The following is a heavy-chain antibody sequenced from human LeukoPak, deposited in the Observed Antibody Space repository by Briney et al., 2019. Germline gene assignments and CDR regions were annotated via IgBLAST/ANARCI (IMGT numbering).Heavy chain of an antibody. CDR2: INHSGST. J-gene: IGHJ5*01. CDR3: AIRKYYDILTGYRKIPTSGFDS. Sequence: SETLSLTCAVYGGSFSYYYWSWIRQPTGKTLEWIGEINHSGSTNYNPSLKSRVTISVDTSKNQFSLKLSSVTAADTAVYYCAIRKYYDILTGYRKIPTSGFDSWGQGTLVTVSS. V-gene: IGHV4-34*01. CDR1: GGSFSYYY. D-gene: IGHD3-9*01.